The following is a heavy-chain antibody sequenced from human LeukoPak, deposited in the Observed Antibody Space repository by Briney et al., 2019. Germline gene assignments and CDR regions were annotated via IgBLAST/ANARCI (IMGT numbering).Heavy chain of an antibody. CDR1: GYTFTGYY. D-gene: IGHD5-18*01. Sequence: ASVKVSCKASGYTFTGYYMHWARQAPGQGLEWMGWINPNSGGTNYAQKFQGRVTMTRDTSISTAYMELSRLRSDDTAVYYCARVFVDTAMSNVDYWGQGTLVTVSS. J-gene: IGHJ4*02. CDR3: ARVFVDTAMSNVDY. CDR2: INPNSGGT. V-gene: IGHV1-2*02.